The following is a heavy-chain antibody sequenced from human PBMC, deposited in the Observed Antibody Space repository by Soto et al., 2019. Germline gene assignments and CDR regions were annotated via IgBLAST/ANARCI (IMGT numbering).Heavy chain of an antibody. CDR3: ARDGYCSGGSCYSGYYYYGMDV. CDR2: IYYSGST. CDR1: GGSISSGGYY. D-gene: IGHD2-15*01. Sequence: TLSLTCTVSGGSISSGGYYWSWIRQHPGKGLEWIGYIYYSGSTYYNPSLKSRVTISVDTSKNQFSLKLSSVTAADTAVYYCARDGYCSGGSCYSGYYYYGMDVWGQGTTVTVSS. J-gene: IGHJ6*02. V-gene: IGHV4-31*03.